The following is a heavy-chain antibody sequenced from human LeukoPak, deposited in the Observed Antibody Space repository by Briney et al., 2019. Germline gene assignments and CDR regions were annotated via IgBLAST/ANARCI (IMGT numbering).Heavy chain of an antibody. J-gene: IGHJ4*02. CDR1: GFTVSSNY. D-gene: IGHD1/OR15-1a*01. CDR3: AKDWFATTDY. V-gene: IGHV3-53*01. CDR2: VYTGGST. Sequence: PGGSLRLSCAASGFTVSSNYMTWVRQAPGKGLEWVSVVYTGGSTYSADSVKGRFTISRDNSKNTLYLQMNSLRVEDTALYYCAKDWFATTDYWGQGILVTVSS.